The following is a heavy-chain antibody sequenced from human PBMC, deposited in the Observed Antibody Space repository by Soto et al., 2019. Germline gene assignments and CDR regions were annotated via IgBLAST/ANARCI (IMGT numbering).Heavy chain of an antibody. J-gene: IGHJ4*02. CDR1: GFIFSSYW. D-gene: IGHD5-12*01. Sequence: EVQLVESGGGLVQPGGSLRLSCAASGFIFSSYWMSWVRQAPGKGLEWVANINQGGNEKSYVDSVKGRFIISRDNAKNSLYLQLNSLRAEDTAVYYCAKVKTWTCLDYWGQGTLVTVSS. CDR3: AKVKTWTCLDY. CDR2: INQGGNEK. V-gene: IGHV3-7*03.